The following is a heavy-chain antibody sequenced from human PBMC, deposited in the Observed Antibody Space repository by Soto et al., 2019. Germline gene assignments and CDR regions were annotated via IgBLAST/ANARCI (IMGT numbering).Heavy chain of an antibody. CDR1: GGSISSGGYY. CDR2: IYYSGST. J-gene: IGHJ3*02. D-gene: IGHD2-2*01. Sequence: PSETLSLTCTVSGGSISSGGYYWSWIRQHPGKGLEWIGYIYYSGSTYYNPSLKSRVTISVDTSKNQFSLKLSSVTAADTAVYYCARDRCSSTSCYVGHDAFDIWGQGTMVTVS. CDR3: ARDRCSSTSCYVGHDAFDI. V-gene: IGHV4-31*03.